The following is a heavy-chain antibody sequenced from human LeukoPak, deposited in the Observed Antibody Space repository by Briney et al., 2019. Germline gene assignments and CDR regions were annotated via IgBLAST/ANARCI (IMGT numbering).Heavy chain of an antibody. CDR2: IWYDGSNK. D-gene: IGHD2-15*01. V-gene: IGHV3-33*01. J-gene: IGHJ4*02. CDR3: ARDVGVGYFDY. CDR1: GFTFSSYG. Sequence: QPGRSLRLSCAASGFTFSSYGMHWVRQAPGKGLEWVAVIWYDGSNKYYADSVKGRFTISRDNSKNTLYLQMNSLRAEDTAVYYCARDVGVGYFDYWGQGTLVTVFS.